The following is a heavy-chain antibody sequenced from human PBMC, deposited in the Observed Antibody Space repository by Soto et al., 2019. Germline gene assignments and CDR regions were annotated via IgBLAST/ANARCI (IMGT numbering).Heavy chain of an antibody. CDR2: ISSTSYTI. V-gene: IGHV3-48*02. CDR1: GFMFSSYT. J-gene: IGHJ6*02. D-gene: IGHD6-25*01. Sequence: GGSLRLSCAASGFMFSSYTINWVRQAPGKGMEWVSSISSTSYTIYYADSVKGRFTISRENAKNSLYLQMDSLRDEDTAVYYCAREEAGYYFGMDVWGQGTTVTVSS. CDR3: AREEAGYYFGMDV.